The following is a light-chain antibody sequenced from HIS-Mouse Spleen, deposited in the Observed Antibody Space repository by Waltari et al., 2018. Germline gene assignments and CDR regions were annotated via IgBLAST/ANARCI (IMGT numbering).Light chain of an antibody. J-gene: IGLJ2*01. Sequence: SYELTQPPSVSVSPGQTARITCSGDALPKKYAYWYQQKSGQAPVLAIYEDSTRASGIPERFSGSSSGRMSTLTISGAQVEDEADYYCYSTDSSGNHRVFGGGTKLTVL. CDR1: ALPKKY. V-gene: IGLV3-10*01. CDR3: YSTDSSGNHRV. CDR2: EDS.